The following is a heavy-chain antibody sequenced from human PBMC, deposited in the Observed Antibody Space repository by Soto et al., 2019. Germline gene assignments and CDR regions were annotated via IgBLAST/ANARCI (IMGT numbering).Heavy chain of an antibody. Sequence: EVQLVESGGGLVQPGGSLRLSCAASGFTFSSYSMNWVRQAPGKGLEWVSYISSSSSTIYYADSVKGRFTISRDNAKHSLYLQMNSLRDEDTAVYYCARDRIAYCGGDCYFDYWGQGTLVTVSS. V-gene: IGHV3-48*02. D-gene: IGHD2-21*02. CDR1: GFTFSSYS. CDR2: ISSSSSTI. J-gene: IGHJ4*02. CDR3: ARDRIAYCGGDCYFDY.